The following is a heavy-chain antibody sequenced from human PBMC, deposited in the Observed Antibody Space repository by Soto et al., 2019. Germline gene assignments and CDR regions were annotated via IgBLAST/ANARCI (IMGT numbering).Heavy chain of an antibody. D-gene: IGHD6-13*01. J-gene: IGHJ4*02. CDR1: GFTFDDYA. CDR2: ISWDSGFI. CDR3: AKDMGQQLVQVDY. Sequence: EVQLVESGGGLVQPGRSLRLSCAASGFTFDDYAMHWVQQAPGKGLEWVSGISWDSGFIDYADSVKGRFSIPRDNAKNSLYLQMNSLRTEDTALYYCAKDMGQQLVQVDYWGQGALVTVSS. V-gene: IGHV3-9*01.